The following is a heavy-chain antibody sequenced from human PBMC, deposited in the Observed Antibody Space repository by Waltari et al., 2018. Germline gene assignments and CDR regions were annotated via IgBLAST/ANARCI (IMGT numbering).Heavy chain of an antibody. V-gene: IGHV3-43*02. D-gene: IGHD6-19*01. J-gene: IGHJ4*02. Sequence: HWVRQAPGKGLEWVSLISKDGDTTYYADSVEGRFTISRDSSKNSLYLQMNSLRTEDSALYYCVKDIEEGIGWGLDFLGQGTLVTVSS. CDR2: ISKDGDTT. CDR3: VKDIEEGIGWGLDF.